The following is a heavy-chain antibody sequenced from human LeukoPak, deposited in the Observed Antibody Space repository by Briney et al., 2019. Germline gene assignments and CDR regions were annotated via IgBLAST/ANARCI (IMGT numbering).Heavy chain of an antibody. J-gene: IGHJ4*02. Sequence: PGGSLRLSCAASGFTFSSYSMNWVRQAPGKGLEWVSSISSSSSYIYYADSVKGRFTISRDNAKNSLYLQMNSLRAEDTAVYYCARERGYSGYAFDYWGQGTLVAVSS. D-gene: IGHD5-12*01. CDR3: ARERGYSGYAFDY. CDR2: ISSSSSYI. V-gene: IGHV3-21*01. CDR1: GFTFSSYS.